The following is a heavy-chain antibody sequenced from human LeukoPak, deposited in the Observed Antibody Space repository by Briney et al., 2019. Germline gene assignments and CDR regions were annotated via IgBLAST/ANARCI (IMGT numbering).Heavy chain of an antibody. CDR2: MNPNSGNT. D-gene: IGHD4-17*01. CDR1: GYTFTSYD. J-gene: IGHJ6*03. Sequence: ASVKVSCKASGYTFTSYDINWVRQATGQGLERMGWMNPNSGNTGYAQKFQGRVTITRNTSISTAYMELSSLRSDDTAVYYCARTYMTTGIYYYYYMDVWGKGTTVTVSS. CDR3: ARTYMTTGIYYYYYMDV. V-gene: IGHV1-8*03.